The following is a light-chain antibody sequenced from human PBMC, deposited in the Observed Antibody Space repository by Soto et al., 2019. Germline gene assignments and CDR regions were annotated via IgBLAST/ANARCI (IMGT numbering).Light chain of an antibody. CDR1: SSNIGAGYD. CDR3: QSYDSSLSALYV. V-gene: IGLV1-40*01. CDR2: GNS. Sequence: QSALTQPPSVSGAPGQRVTISCTGSSSNIGAGYDVHWYQQLPGTAPKLLIYGNSNRPSGVPDRFSGSKSGTSASLAITGLQADDEADYYCQSYDSSLSALYVFGTGTKLTVL. J-gene: IGLJ1*01.